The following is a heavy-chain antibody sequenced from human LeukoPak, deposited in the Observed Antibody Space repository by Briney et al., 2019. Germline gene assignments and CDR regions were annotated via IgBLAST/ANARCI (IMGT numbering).Heavy chain of an antibody. V-gene: IGHV4-39*01. Sequence: SETLSLTCTVSGGSISRSNYYWGWIRQPPGEGLEWIGSVYYSGSTYYNPSLKSRVTISVDTSKNQFSLKLSSVTAADTAVYYCARMSGSGYHKINDYYGMDVWGQGTTVTVSS. CDR2: VYYSGST. J-gene: IGHJ6*02. D-gene: IGHD3-3*01. CDR1: GGSISRSNYY. CDR3: ARMSGSGYHKINDYYGMDV.